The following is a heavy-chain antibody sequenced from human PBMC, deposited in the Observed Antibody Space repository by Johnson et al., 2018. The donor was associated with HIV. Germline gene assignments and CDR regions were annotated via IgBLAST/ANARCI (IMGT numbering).Heavy chain of an antibody. D-gene: IGHD3-10*01. CDR2: TTDKLNSYTT. J-gene: IGHJ3*01. Sequence: VQLVESGGGLVQPGGSLRLSCVVSGFTFSDYYMDWVRQAPGKGLEWVGRTTDKLNSYTTKYAASVKGRFTISRDDSKKSLYLQMTSLRQDDTAVYSCYCTDHFGAGSESKGTFDAWGQGTMVTVSS. CDR3: YCTDHFGAGSESKGTFDA. CDR1: GFTFSDYY. V-gene: IGHV3-72*01.